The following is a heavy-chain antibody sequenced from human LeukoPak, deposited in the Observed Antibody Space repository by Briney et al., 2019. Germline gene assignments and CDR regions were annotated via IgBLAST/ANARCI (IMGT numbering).Heavy chain of an antibody. CDR2: ISSSGNT. CDR1: GGSFSSYY. D-gene: IGHD3-3*01. CDR3: ARLGAGPTYYDFWSGYSSFYFDY. V-gene: IGHV4-34*01. Sequence: SETLSLTCAVYGGSFSSYYWGWIRQPPGKGLEWIGGISSSGNTYYNPSLKSRITISIDTSKNHFSLKLSSVTAADTAVYYCARLGAGPTYYDFWSGYSSFYFDYWGQGTLVTVSS. J-gene: IGHJ4*02.